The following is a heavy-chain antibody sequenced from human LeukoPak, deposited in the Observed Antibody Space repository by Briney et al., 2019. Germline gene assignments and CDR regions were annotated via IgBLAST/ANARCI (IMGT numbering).Heavy chain of an antibody. CDR1: GYSFTSYW. V-gene: IGHV5-51*01. Sequence: GESLKISCKGSGYSFTSYWIGWVRQMPGKGLEWMGIIYPGDSDTRYSPSFQGQVTISADKSISTAYLQWSSLKASGTAMYYCASPHDPATDPPGYSSSWTTYDAFDIWGQGTMVTVSS. D-gene: IGHD6-13*01. CDR2: IYPGDSDT. CDR3: ASPHDPATDPPGYSSSWTTYDAFDI. J-gene: IGHJ3*02.